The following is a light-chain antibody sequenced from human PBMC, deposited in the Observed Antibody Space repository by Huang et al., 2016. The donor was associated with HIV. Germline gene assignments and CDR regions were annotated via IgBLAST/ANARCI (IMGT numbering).Light chain of an antibody. CDR1: QSVSSY. J-gene: IGKJ4*01. CDR3: QQRSNWILT. V-gene: IGKV3-11*01. Sequence: EIVLTQSPATLSLSPGERATLSCRASQSVSSYLAWYQQKPGQAPRLRIYDASNRATGIPARFSGSGSGTDFTLTISSLEPEDFAVYYCQQRSNWILTFGGGTKVEIK. CDR2: DAS.